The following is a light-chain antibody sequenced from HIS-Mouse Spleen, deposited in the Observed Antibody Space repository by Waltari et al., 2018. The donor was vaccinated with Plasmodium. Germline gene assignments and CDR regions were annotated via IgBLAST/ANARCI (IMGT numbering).Light chain of an antibody. Sequence: EIVMTQSPATLSVSPGERATLSCRASQSVSINLAWYQQKPGRAPRLLIYGASTRATGIPARFSGSGSGTEFTLTISSLQSEDFAVYYCQQYNNWSFTFGPGTKVDIK. V-gene: IGKV3-15*01. CDR3: QQYNNWSFT. CDR1: QSVSIN. CDR2: GAS. J-gene: IGKJ3*01.